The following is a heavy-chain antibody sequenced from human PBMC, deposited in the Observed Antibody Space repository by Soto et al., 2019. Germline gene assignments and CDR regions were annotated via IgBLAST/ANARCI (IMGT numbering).Heavy chain of an antibody. CDR2: ISGSGGST. CDR1: GFTFSSYA. CDR3: AKERYGDYGWYFDY. D-gene: IGHD4-17*01. J-gene: IGHJ4*02. V-gene: IGHV3-23*01. Sequence: EVQLLESGGGLVQPGGSLRLSCAASGFTFSSYAMSWVHQAPGTGLEWVSAISGSGGSTYYADSVKGRLTISRDNSKNTLYLQMNSLRAEDTAVYYCAKERYGDYGWYFDYWGQGTLVTVSS.